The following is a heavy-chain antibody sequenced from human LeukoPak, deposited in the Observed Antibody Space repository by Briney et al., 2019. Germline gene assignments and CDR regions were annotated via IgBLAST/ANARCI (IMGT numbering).Heavy chain of an antibody. V-gene: IGHV4-59*08. CDR2: ISDIGSI. CDR1: GGSISSYY. Sequence: SETLSLTCIVSGGSISSYYWSWIRQPPGKGLEWIAYISDIGSINYNPSLKSRVTISLDTSKNQFSLKLSSVAAADTAVYYCAGHHPRNTVDFWGQGTLVTVSS. J-gene: IGHJ4*02. D-gene: IGHD2/OR15-2a*01. CDR3: AGHHPRNTVDF.